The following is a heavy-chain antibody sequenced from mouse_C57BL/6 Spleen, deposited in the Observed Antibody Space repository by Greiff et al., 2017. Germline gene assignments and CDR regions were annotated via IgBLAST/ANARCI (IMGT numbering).Heavy chain of an antibody. J-gene: IGHJ4*01. CDR3: APNYYGSSYRAMDY. CDR1: GYTFTSYG. V-gene: IGHV1-81*01. Sequence: VQLQQSGAELARPGASVKLSCKASGYTFTSYGISWVKQRTGQGLEWIGEIYPRSGNTYYNEKFKGKATLTADKSSSTAYMELRSLTSEDSAVYFCAPNYYGSSYRAMDYWGQGTSVTVSS. CDR2: IYPRSGNT. D-gene: IGHD1-1*01.